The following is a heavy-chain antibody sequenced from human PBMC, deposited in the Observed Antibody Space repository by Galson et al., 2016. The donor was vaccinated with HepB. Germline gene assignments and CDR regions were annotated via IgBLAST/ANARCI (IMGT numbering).Heavy chain of an antibody. CDR2: ISYDGSNK. CDR3: ARDPLRTVVAPLFDY. CDR1: GFTFSSYG. J-gene: IGHJ4*02. D-gene: IGHD4-23*01. V-gene: IGHV3-30*03. Sequence: SLRLSCAASGFTFSSYGMHWVRQAPGKGPEWVAVISYDGSNKYYADSVKGRFTISRDNSKNTLYLQMNSLRAEDTAVYYCARDPLRTVVAPLFDYWGQGTLVTVSS.